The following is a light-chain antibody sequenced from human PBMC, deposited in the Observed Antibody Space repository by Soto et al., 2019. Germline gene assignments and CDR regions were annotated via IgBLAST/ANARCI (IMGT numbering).Light chain of an antibody. CDR3: SSYAGSNNRFV. CDR1: NSDVGGYNF. J-gene: IGLJ1*01. CDR2: EVT. V-gene: IGLV2-8*01. Sequence: QSALTQPPSASGSPGQSVTISCTGTNSDVGGYNFVSWYQQHPGTAPKLIIYEVTKRPSGVPDRFSGSKSGSTASLTVSGLQAEDEADYYCSSYAGSNNRFVFGTGTKPPS.